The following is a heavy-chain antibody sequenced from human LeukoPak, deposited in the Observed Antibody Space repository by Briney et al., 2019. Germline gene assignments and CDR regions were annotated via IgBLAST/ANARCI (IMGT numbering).Heavy chain of an antibody. V-gene: IGHV4-34*01. CDR3: ARSPYDSSGYYYVY. D-gene: IGHD3-22*01. CDR1: GGSFSGYY. Sequence: SETLSLTCAVYGGSFSGYYRSWIRQPPGKGLEWIGEINHSGSTNYNPSLKSRVTISVDTSKNQFSLKLSSVTAADTAVYYCARSPYDSSGYYYVYWGQGTLVTVSS. J-gene: IGHJ4*02. CDR2: INHSGST.